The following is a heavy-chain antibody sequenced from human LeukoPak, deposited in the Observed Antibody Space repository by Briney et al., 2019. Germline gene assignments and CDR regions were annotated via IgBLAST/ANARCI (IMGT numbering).Heavy chain of an antibody. Sequence: PGGSLRLSCAASGFTFSSYSMNWVRQAPGKGLEWVSYISSSSSTIYYADSVKGRFTISRDNAKNSLYLQMNSLRDEDTAVYYCARDNALGPPYYYYGMDVWGQGTTVTVSS. D-gene: IGHD3-16*01. CDR3: ARDNALGPPYYYYGMDV. J-gene: IGHJ6*02. CDR1: GFTFSSYS. CDR2: ISSSSSTI. V-gene: IGHV3-48*02.